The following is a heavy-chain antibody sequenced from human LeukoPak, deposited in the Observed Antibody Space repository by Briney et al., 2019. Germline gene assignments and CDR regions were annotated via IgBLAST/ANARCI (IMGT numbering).Heavy chain of an antibody. D-gene: IGHD1-26*01. CDR2: IIPIFGTA. CDR3: ARDLVGASYMDV. CDR1: GYTFTSYG. V-gene: IGHV1-69*05. Sequence: SVKVSCKASGYTFTSYGISWVRQAPGQGLEWMGGIIPIFGTANYAQKFQGRVTITTDESTSTAYMELSSLRSEDTAVYYCARDLVGASYMDVWGKGTTVTVSS. J-gene: IGHJ6*03.